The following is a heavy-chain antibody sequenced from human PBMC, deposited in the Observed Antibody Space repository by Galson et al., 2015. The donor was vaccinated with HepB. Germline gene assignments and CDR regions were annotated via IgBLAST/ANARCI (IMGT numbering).Heavy chain of an antibody. J-gene: IGHJ6*03. V-gene: IGHV7-4-1*02. CDR3: ARVGPDVGYYYYYMDV. CDR2: INTNTGNP. CDR1: GYTFTSYA. Sequence: SVKVSCKASGYTFTSYAMNWVRQAPGQGLEWMGWINTNTGNPTYAQGFTGRFVFSLDTSVSTAYLQISSLKAEDTAVYYCARVGPDVGYYYYYMDVWGKGTTVTVSS. D-gene: IGHD1-26*01.